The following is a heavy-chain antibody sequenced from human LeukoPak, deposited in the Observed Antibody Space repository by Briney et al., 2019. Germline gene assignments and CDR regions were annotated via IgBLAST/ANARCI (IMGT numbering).Heavy chain of an antibody. J-gene: IGHJ4*02. CDR1: GFTFSSYG. CDR3: AKEMVRGVIKSYFDY. V-gene: IGHV3-30*18. D-gene: IGHD3-10*01. Sequence: GGSLRLSCAASGFTFSSYGMHWVRQAPGKGLEWVAVISYDGSNKYYADSVKGRFTISRDNSKNTLYLQMNSLRAEDTAVYYCAKEMVRGVIKSYFDYWGQGTLVTVSS. CDR2: ISYDGSNK.